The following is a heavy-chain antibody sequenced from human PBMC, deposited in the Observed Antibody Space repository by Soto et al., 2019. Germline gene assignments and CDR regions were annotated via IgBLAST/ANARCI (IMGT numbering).Heavy chain of an antibody. D-gene: IGHD3-22*01. Sequence: QVQLVQSGAEVRKPGSSVRVSCKASGGSFNRHTISWVRQAPGQGLEWMGGIIPIFGTANHAQKFQDRVKIIADESKSTVYMELSSLRSDETAIYYWARGGGYDRNDYYYAYWGQGTLVIVSS. CDR3: ARGGGYDRNDYYYAY. CDR1: GGSFNRHT. J-gene: IGHJ4*02. CDR2: IIPIFGTA. V-gene: IGHV1-69*01.